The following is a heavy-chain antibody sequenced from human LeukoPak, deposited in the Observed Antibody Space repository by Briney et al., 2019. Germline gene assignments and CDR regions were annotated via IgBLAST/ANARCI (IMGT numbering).Heavy chain of an antibody. J-gene: IGHJ4*02. CDR1: GASYNAYY. D-gene: IGHD3-9*01. CDR2: VFYSGTT. CDR3: ARRSRLYKHETTGYHDS. Sequence: SETLSLTCAVYGASYNAYYWSWIRQPPGKGLEWIASVFYSGTTYYHPSLKSRVIISMDTSRKQISLRLSSVTATDTAIYYCARRSRLYKHETTGYHDSWGQGTLVTVSS. V-gene: IGHV4-34*12.